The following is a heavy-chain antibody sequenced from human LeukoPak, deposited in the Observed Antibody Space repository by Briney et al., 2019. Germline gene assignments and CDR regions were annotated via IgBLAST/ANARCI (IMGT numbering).Heavy chain of an antibody. CDR1: GFNFDDYG. V-gene: IGHV3-20*04. D-gene: IGHD2-15*01. CDR3: ARDQVNRDIVVVVAASFRGAFDY. J-gene: IGHJ4*02. Sequence: RSGGSLRLSCAASGFNFDDYGMSWVRHAPGKGLEWVSGINWNGGSTGYADSVKGRFTISRDNAKNSLYLQMNSLRAEDTAVYYCARDQVNRDIVVVVAASFRGAFDYWGQGTLVTVSS. CDR2: INWNGGST.